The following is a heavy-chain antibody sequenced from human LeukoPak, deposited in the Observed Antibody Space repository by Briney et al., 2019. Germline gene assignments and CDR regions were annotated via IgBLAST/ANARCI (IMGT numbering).Heavy chain of an antibody. Sequence: ASVKVSSKASGYTFTSYYMHWVRQAPGQGLEWMGIINPSGGSTSYAQKFQGRVTMTRDTSTSTVYMELSSLRSEDTAVYYCARALLRYFDWLCLGYWGQGTLVTVSS. CDR3: ARALLRYFDWLCLGY. D-gene: IGHD3-9*01. CDR1: GYTFTSYY. V-gene: IGHV1-46*03. J-gene: IGHJ4*02. CDR2: INPSGGST.